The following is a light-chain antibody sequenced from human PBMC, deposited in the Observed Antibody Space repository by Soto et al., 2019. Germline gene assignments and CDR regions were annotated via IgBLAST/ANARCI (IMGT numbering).Light chain of an antibody. J-gene: IGKJ1*01. CDR2: GAS. CDR3: QQYNNWTPTWT. Sequence: EIGMTQSPATLSVSPGETATLSCMSRQTVSSNLAWSQQKPGQAPRLPIYGASTRATGSPARFSGSGSGTEFTLPISSLQSDDVAVYYCQQYNNWTPTWTFGQGPKVEIK. CDR1: QTVSSN. V-gene: IGKV3-15*01.